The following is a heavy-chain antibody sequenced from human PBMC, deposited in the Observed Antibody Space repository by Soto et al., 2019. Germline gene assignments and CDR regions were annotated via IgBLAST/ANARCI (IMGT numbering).Heavy chain of an antibody. CDR3: ARVGRYCSSTSCYYYYYYMDV. V-gene: IGHV1-8*01. J-gene: IGHJ6*03. Sequence: ASVKVSCKASGYTFTGYDIKWGRQATGQGLEWMGWMNPNSGNTGYAQKFQGRVTMTRNTSISTAYMELSSLRSEYTAVYYCARVGRYCSSTSCYYYYYYMDVWGKGTTVTVSS. CDR1: GYTFTGYD. CDR2: MNPNSGNT. D-gene: IGHD2-2*01.